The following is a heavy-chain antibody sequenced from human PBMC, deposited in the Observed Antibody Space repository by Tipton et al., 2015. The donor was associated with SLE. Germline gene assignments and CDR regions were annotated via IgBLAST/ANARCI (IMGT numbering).Heavy chain of an antibody. CDR1: GYTFTGYY. CDR3: ARWCASDAENYSNYEYYFDY. V-gene: IGHV1-2*02. CDR2: INPNSGGT. D-gene: IGHD4-11*01. Sequence: QSGPEVKKPGASVKVSCKASGYTFTGYYMHWVRQAPGQGLEWMGWINPNSGGTNYAQKFQGRVTMTRDTSISTAYMELSRLRSDDTAVYYWARWCASDAENYSNYEYYFDYWGQGALVTVSS. J-gene: IGHJ4*02.